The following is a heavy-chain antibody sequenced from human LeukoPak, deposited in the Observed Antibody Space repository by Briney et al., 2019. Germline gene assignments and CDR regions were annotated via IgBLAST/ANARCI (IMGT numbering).Heavy chain of an antibody. D-gene: IGHD4-23*01. V-gene: IGHV3-21*01. CDR3: ARARTSGYGGNQIDY. CDR1: GFTFSSYS. Sequence: PGGSLRLSCAASGFTFSSYSMNWVRQAPGKGLEWVSSISSSSSYIYYADSVKGRFTISRDNAKNSLYLQMNSLRAEDTAVYYCARARTSGYGGNQIDYWGQGTLVTVSS. CDR2: ISSSSSYI. J-gene: IGHJ4*02.